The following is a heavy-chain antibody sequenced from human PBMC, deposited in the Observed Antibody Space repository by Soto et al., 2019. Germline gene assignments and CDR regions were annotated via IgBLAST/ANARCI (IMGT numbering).Heavy chain of an antibody. CDR3: AREGSAPYYYYGMDV. CDR2: INGYNGNT. V-gene: IGHV1-18*01. D-gene: IGHD6-19*01. J-gene: IGHJ6*02. Sequence: QVQXEQSXXEVXXPXXXMKVSCKASGYTXTXYGISWVRQXXXQGLEWMGWINGYNGNTDYPQKLQGRVTMTTDTSTSTAYMELRSLRSDDTAVYYCAREGSAPYYYYGMDVWGQGTTVTVSS. CDR1: GYTXTXYG.